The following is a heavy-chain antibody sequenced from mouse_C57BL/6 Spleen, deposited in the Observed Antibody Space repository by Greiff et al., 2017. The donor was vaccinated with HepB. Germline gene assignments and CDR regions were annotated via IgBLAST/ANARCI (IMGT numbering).Heavy chain of an antibody. V-gene: IGHV5-4*03. CDR1: GFTFSSYA. Sequence: EVKLVESGGGLVKPGGSLKLSCAASGFTFSSYAMSWVRQTPEKRLEWVATISDGGSYTYYPDNVKGRFTISRDNAKNNLYLQMSHLKSEDTAMYYCAVYYSNLDYAMDYWGQGTSVTVSS. D-gene: IGHD2-5*01. J-gene: IGHJ4*01. CDR3: AVYYSNLDYAMDY. CDR2: ISDGGSYT.